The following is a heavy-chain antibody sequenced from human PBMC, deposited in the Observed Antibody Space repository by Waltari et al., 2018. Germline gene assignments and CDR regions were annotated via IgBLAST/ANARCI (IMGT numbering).Heavy chain of an antibody. D-gene: IGHD3-9*01. CDR1: GFTFSSYE. CDR2: ISSSGSTI. CDR3: ARVQMLYDILTGYYKGYYYYGMDV. J-gene: IGHJ6*02. Sequence: EVQLVESGGGLVQPGGSLRLSCAASGFTFSSYEMTWVRQAPGKGLEWVSYISSSGSTIYYADAVKGRLTIARDNAKNSLYLQMNSLRAEDTAVYYCARVQMLYDILTGYYKGYYYYGMDVWGQGTTVTVSS. V-gene: IGHV3-48*03.